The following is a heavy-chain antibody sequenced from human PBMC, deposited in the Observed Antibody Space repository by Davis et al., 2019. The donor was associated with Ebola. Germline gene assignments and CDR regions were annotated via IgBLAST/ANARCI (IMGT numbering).Heavy chain of an antibody. Sequence: GGSLRLSCAASGFTFSSYARHWVRQAPGKGLEWVAVISYDGSNKYYADSVKGRFTISRDNSKNTLYLQMNSLRAEDTAVYYCARDFGWYCSGGSCYSGFDYWGQGTLVTVSS. CDR2: ISYDGSNK. J-gene: IGHJ4*02. CDR1: GFTFSSYA. CDR3: ARDFGWYCSGGSCYSGFDY. D-gene: IGHD2-15*01. V-gene: IGHV3-30-3*01.